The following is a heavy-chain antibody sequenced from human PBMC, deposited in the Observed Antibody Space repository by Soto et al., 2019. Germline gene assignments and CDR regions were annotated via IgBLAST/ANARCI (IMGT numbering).Heavy chain of an antibody. D-gene: IGHD1-1*01. CDR3: ARDLNGGMDV. J-gene: IGHJ6*02. CDR2: IYHSGST. CDR1: GYSISSGYY. Sequence: PSETLSFTCAVSGYSISSGYYWGWIRQPPGKGLEWIGSIYHSGSTYYNPSLKSRVTISVDTSKNQFSLKLSSVTAADTAVYYCARDLNGGMDVWGHGTTVTVSS. V-gene: IGHV4-38-2*02.